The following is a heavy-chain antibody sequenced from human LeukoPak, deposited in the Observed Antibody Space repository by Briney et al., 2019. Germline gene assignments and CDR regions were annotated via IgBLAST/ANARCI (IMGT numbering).Heavy chain of an antibody. J-gene: IGHJ4*02. CDR1: GFTFSDYW. V-gene: IGHV3-74*01. CDR3: ARDLHY. Sequence: GGSLRLSCAASGFTFSDYWMHWVRQAPGKGLVWVSRVNRDGSSTSYADSVKGRFTISRDNAKNTLSLQMNSLRAEDTAVYYCARDLHYWGQGTLVTVSS. CDR2: VNRDGSST.